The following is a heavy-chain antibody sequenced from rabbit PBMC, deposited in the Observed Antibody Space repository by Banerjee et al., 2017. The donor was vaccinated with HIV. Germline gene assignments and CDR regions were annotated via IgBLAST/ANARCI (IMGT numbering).Heavy chain of an antibody. CDR3: AIDLTDAIGWNFGW. J-gene: IGHJ3*01. Sequence: QEQLVESGGGLVKPEGSLKLSCTASGFSFSNNAVMCWVRQASGRGLEWIACINAVTGRAGYASWARGRFTFSKTSSTTVSLQMPSLTAADTATYVCAIDLTDAIGWNFGWWGQGTLSPS. D-gene: IGHD4-1*01. CDR2: INAVTGRA. V-gene: IGHV1S45*01. CDR1: GFSFSNNAV.